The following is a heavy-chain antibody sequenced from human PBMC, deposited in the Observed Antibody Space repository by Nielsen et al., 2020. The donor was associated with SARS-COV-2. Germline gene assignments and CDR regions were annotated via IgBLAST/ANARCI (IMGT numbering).Heavy chain of an antibody. V-gene: IGHV1-18*01. J-gene: IGHJ4*02. CDR3: ARGRTYYYDSSGYWAPWDY. CDR2: INAGNGNT. D-gene: IGHD3-22*01. Sequence: WVRQAPGQRLEWMGWINAGNGNTKYSQKFQGRVTMTTDTSTSTAYMELRSLRSDDTAVYYCARGRTYYYDSSGYWAPWDYWGQGTLVTVSS.